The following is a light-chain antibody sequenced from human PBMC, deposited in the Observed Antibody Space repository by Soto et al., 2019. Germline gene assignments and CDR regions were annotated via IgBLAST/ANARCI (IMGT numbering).Light chain of an antibody. CDR2: AAS. Sequence: IKMTKSPSSMSASVGERVTITCRASQGISNFLGCSQQRPGKAPKLLIYAASSLQSGFPSRFWGSGSGADFTLTISSLQPEDCATYDSQHTNGCPLTFGRGTNVDIK. CDR3: QHTNGCPLT. V-gene: IGKV1-12*01. J-gene: IGKJ4*01. CDR1: QGISNF.